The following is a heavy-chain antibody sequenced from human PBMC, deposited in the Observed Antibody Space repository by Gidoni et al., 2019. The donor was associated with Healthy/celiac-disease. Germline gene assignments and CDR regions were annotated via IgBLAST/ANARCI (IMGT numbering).Heavy chain of an antibody. V-gene: IGHV3-20*01. Sequence: EVQLVESGGGVVRPGGSLSPSCAAPGSTFDDYGRGWGRQAPGKGLGWVSGINWKGGSTGYADSVKGRFTISRDNAKNSLYLQMNSLRAEDTALYHCAREVRWPDWYFDLWGRGTLVTVSS. D-gene: IGHD4-17*01. CDR2: INWKGGST. J-gene: IGHJ2*01. CDR3: AREVRWPDWYFDL. CDR1: GSTFDDYG.